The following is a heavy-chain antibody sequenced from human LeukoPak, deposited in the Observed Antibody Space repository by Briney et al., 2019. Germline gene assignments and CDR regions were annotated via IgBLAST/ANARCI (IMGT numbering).Heavy chain of an antibody. CDR2: IYYSGNT. J-gene: IGHJ4*02. CDR3: ARQGIQLWPLDY. Sequence: PSETLSLTCAVYGGSFSGYYWSWIRQPPGKGLEWIGSIYYSGNTYYNPSLKSRVTISVDTSKNQFSLKLSSVTAADTAVYYCARQGIQLWPLDYWGQGTLVTVSS. D-gene: IGHD5-18*01. V-gene: IGHV4-34*01. CDR1: GGSFSGYY.